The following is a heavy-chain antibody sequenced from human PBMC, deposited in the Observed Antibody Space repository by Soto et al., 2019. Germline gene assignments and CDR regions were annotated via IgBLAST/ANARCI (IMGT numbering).Heavy chain of an antibody. Sequence: EVQLLESGGGLVQPGGSLRLSCAASGFTFSSYAMSWVRQAPGQGLEWVSAISGSGGSTSYADSVKGRFTISRDNSKNTLYLQMNRLRAEDTAVDYCAKGSSGWCERVDYWGQGSLVTVSS. J-gene: IGHJ4*02. CDR1: GFTFSSYA. CDR3: AKGSSGWCERVDY. CDR2: ISGSGGST. V-gene: IGHV3-23*01. D-gene: IGHD6-19*01.